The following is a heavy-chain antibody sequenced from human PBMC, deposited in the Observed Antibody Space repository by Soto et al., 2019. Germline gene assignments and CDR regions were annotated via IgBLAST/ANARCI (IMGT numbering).Heavy chain of an antibody. CDR3: ARGTSSGWYEVDT. D-gene: IGHD6-19*01. V-gene: IGHV3-30-3*01. CDR2: ISYDGSNK. Sequence: GGSLRLSCAASGFTFSSYAMHWVRQAPGKGLEWVAVISYDGSNKYYADSVKGRFTISRDNSRNTLYLQMNSLRAEDTAVYYCARGTSSGWYEVDTWGQGTLVTVSS. CDR1: GFTFSSYA. J-gene: IGHJ5*02.